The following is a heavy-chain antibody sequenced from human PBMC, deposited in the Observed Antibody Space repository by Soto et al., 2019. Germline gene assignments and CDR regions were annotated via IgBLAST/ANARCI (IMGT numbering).Heavy chain of an antibody. V-gene: IGHV1-2*02. D-gene: IGHD5-18*01. J-gene: IGHJ3*01. CDR1: GYIFTDYY. CDR2: INPATGAT. CDR3: ARKGYGVAFDA. Sequence: GASVKVSCKASGYIFTDYYLHWVRQAPGQGLEWMGWINPATGATKYKQNFEGRLSLTRDTSKSTGFMDLSRLKSDDSATYYCARKGYGVAFDALAQGTLVTVSS.